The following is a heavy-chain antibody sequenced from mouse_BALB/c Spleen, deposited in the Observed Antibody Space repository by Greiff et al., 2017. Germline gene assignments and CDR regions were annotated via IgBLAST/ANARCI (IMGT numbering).Heavy chain of an antibody. CDR3: VTVSFAY. CDR2: IRLKSNNYAT. J-gene: IGHJ3*01. D-gene: IGHD2-1*01. V-gene: IGHV6-6*02. Sequence: EVMLVESGGGLVQPGGSMKLSCVASGFTFSNYWMNWVRQSPEKGLEWVAEIRLKSNNYATHYAESVKGRFTISRDDSKSSVYLQMNNLRAEDTGIYYCVTVSFAYWGQGTLVTVSA. CDR1: GFTFSNYW.